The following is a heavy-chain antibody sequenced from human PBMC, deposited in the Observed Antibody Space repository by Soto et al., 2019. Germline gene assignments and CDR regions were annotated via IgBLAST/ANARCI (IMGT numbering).Heavy chain of an antibody. CDR1: GYTFTSYG. CDR2: ISAYNGNT. Sequence: QVPLVQSGAEVKKPGASVKVSCKASGYTFTSYGISWVRQAPGQGLEWMGWISAYNGNTNYAQKLQGRVTMTTDTSTSTAYMELRSLRSDDTAVYYCARDLPELLWFGEFLSGDAFDIWGQGTMVTVSS. D-gene: IGHD3-10*01. J-gene: IGHJ3*02. V-gene: IGHV1-18*01. CDR3: ARDLPELLWFGEFLSGDAFDI.